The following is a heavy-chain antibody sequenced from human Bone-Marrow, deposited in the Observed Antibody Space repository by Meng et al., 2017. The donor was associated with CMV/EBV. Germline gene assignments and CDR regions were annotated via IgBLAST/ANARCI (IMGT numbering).Heavy chain of an antibody. D-gene: IGHD2-2*01. J-gene: IGHJ6*02. Sequence: SVKVSCKASGGTFSSYAISWVRQAPGQGLEWMGGTTPIFGTANYAQKFQGRVTITTDESTSTAYMELSSLRSEDTAVYYCARGYCSSTSCPRYYYGMDVWGQGTTVTVSS. CDR1: GGTFSSYA. CDR2: TTPIFGTA. V-gene: IGHV1-69*05. CDR3: ARGYCSSTSCPRYYYGMDV.